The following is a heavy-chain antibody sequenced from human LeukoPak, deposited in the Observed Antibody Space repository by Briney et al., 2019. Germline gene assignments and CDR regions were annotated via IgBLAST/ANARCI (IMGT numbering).Heavy chain of an antibody. CDR2: IYPGDSDT. J-gene: IGHJ5*02. Sequence: GESLKISCEGSGCNFSTYWIGWVRQMPGKGLEWMGIIYPGDSDTRYSPSFQGQVTISADKSISTAYLQWSSLKASDTAIYYCASPYIVEVGSPWGQGTLVTVSS. V-gene: IGHV5-51*01. D-gene: IGHD5-12*01. CDR3: ASPYIVEVGSP. CDR1: GCNFSTYW.